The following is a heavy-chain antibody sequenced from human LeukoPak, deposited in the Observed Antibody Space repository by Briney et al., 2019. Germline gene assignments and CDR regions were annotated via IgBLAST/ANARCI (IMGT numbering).Heavy chain of an antibody. J-gene: IGHJ4*02. CDR1: GGSISSYY. CDR2: IYYSGST. D-gene: IGHD5-18*01. CDR3: ARVAGYSYGYGIDY. Sequence: PSETLSLTCTVSGGSISSYYWSWIRQPPGKGPEWIGYIYYSGSTNYNPSLKSRVTISVDTSKNQFSLKLSSVTAADTAVYYCARVAGYSYGYGIDYWGQGTLVTVSS. V-gene: IGHV4-59*01.